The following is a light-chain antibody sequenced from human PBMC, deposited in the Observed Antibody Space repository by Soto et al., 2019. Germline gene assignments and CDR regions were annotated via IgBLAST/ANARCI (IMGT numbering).Light chain of an antibody. Sequence: IPMTQSPSSLSASVGDRVTITCQASQGISNYLAWYQQKPGKVPKLLIFGASTLQSGVPSRFSGSGSGTDFTLTISSLQPEDVATYYCRRYNSAPLNFGGGTKVELK. CDR1: QGISNY. CDR2: GAS. J-gene: IGKJ4*01. CDR3: RRYNSAPLN. V-gene: IGKV1-27*01.